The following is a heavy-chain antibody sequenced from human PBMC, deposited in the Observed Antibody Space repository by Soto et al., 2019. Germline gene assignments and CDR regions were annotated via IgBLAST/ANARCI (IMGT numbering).Heavy chain of an antibody. CDR3: AAHYDILTGRFDY. V-gene: IGHV3-23*01. D-gene: IGHD3-9*01. CDR1: GFTFSSYA. Sequence: EVQLLESGGGLVQPGGSLRLSCAASGFTFSSYAMSWVRQAPGKGLEWVSAISGSGGSTYYADSVKGRFTISRHNSKNTLYLQMNSLRAEDTAVYYCAAHYDILTGRFDYWGQGTLVTVSS. CDR2: ISGSGGST. J-gene: IGHJ4*02.